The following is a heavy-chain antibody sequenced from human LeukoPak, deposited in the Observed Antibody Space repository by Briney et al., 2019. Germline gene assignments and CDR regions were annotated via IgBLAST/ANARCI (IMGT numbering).Heavy chain of an antibody. CDR2: ISSSGSTI. Sequence: GGSLRLSCAASGFTFSDYYMSWIRQAPGKGLEWVSYISSSGSTIYYADSVKGRFTISRDNAKNSLYLQMNSLRAEDTAVYYCAWVRMSSGWYFDYWGQGTLVTVSS. V-gene: IGHV3-11*01. CDR1: GFTFSDYY. J-gene: IGHJ4*02. D-gene: IGHD6-19*01. CDR3: AWVRMSSGWYFDY.